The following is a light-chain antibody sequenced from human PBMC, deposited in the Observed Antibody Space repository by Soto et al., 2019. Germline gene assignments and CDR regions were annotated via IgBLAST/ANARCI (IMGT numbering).Light chain of an antibody. Sequence: AVRLSQSLSAVSAYTGDRVTLTCRASQGISSYLAWYQQKPGKAPKLLIYAASTLQSGVTSRFSGSGSGTDFTLTIICLQSEDVATDYCQQYYSYPQTFGQRTKV. J-gene: IGKJ1*01. CDR1: QGISSY. CDR2: AAS. V-gene: IGKV1-8*01. CDR3: QQYYSYPQT.